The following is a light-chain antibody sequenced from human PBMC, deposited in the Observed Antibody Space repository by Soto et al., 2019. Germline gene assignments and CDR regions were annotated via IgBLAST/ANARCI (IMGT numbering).Light chain of an antibody. J-gene: IGKJ2*01. V-gene: IGKV1-39*01. CDR1: QSISSY. Sequence: DIQMTQSPSSLSASVGDRVTVTCRASQSISSYLNWHQQKPGKAPKLLIYAASSLQSGVPSRFSGSGSGTDFTLTISSLQPEDFATYYCQQIYSTPPYTFGQGTKLEIK. CDR2: AAS. CDR3: QQIYSTPPYT.